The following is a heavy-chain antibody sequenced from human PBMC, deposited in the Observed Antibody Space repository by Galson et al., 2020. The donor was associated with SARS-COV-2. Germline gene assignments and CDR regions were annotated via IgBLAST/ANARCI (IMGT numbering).Heavy chain of an antibody. J-gene: IGHJ6*02. CDR2: INPKSGGT. D-gene: IGHD3-3*01. Sequence: ASVKVSCKASGYTFTDYYIHWVRQAPGQGLEWMGWINPKSGGTNYAQKFEGRVTMTRDTSITTAYMELSRLRADDTAVYYCARLRYYDVLSGYVVDVWGQGTMGTGSS. V-gene: IGHV1-2*02. CDR1: GYTFTDYY. CDR3: ARLRYYDVLSGYVVDV.